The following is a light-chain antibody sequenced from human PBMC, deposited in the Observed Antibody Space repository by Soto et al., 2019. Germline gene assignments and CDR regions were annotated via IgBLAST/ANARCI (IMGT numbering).Light chain of an antibody. J-gene: IGKJ2*01. V-gene: IGKV3-15*01. CDR1: QGISSE. Sequence: EIVMTQSPATLSLSPGERAALSCRASQGISSELAWYQQKPGQPPRLLIYGASTRATGVPASFTGSGSGSDFTLTISGLQSEDFAVYYCQQGHNWPLTFGQGPRLEI. CDR2: GAS. CDR3: QQGHNWPLT.